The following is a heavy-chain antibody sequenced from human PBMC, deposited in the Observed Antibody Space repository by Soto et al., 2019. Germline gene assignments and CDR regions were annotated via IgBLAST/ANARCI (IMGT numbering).Heavy chain of an antibody. CDR3: ARVGIVGATWSAFDI. V-gene: IGHV1-46*01. J-gene: IGHJ3*02. CDR2: INPSGGST. D-gene: IGHD1-26*01. Sequence: ASVKVSCKASGYTFTSYYRHWVRQAPGQGLEWMGIINPSGGSTSYAQKFQGRVTMTKDTSTSTVYMELGSLRSEDTAVYYCARVGIVGATWSAFDIWGQGTMVTVSS. CDR1: GYTFTSYY.